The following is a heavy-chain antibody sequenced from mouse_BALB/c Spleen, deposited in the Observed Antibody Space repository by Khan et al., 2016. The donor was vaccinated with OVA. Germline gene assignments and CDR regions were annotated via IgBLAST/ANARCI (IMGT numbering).Heavy chain of an antibody. D-gene: IGHD1-2*01. V-gene: IGHV9-2-1*01. CDR3: TKNYYGRGGLYAMDY. Sequence: QIQLVQSGPELKKPGETVKISCKASGYTFTDYSMQWVKQAPGKGLKWVGWINTETGEPTYADDFKGRFAFSLETSASTAYLQINNLKNEDTATYFFTKNYYGRGGLYAMDYWGQGTLVTVSS. J-gene: IGHJ4*01. CDR2: INTETGEP. CDR1: GYTFTDYS.